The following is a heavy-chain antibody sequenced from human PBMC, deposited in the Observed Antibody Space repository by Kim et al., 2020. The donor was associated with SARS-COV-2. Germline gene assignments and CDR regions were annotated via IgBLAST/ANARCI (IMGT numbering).Heavy chain of an antibody. D-gene: IGHD2-15*01. CDR2: INHSGST. Sequence: SETLSLTCAVYGGSFSGYYWSWIRQPPGKGLEWIGEINHSGSTNYNPSLKSRVTISVDTSKNQFSLKLSSVTAADTAVYYCASVVAATGLDYWGQGTLVTVSS. CDR1: GGSFSGYY. J-gene: IGHJ4*02. V-gene: IGHV4-34*01. CDR3: ASVVAATGLDY.